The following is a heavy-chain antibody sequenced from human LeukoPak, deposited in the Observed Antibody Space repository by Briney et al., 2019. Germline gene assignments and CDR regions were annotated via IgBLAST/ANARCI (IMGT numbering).Heavy chain of an antibody. Sequence: PSETLSLTCAVYGGSFSGYYWSWIRQPPGKGLEWIGEINHSGSTNYNPSLKSRVTISVDTSKNQFSLKLSSVTAADTAVYYCARVGYCSSTSCYKNTNFDYWGQGTLVPVSS. CDR1: GGSFSGYY. J-gene: IGHJ4*02. CDR2: INHSGST. D-gene: IGHD2-2*02. V-gene: IGHV4-34*01. CDR3: ARVGYCSSTSCYKNTNFDY.